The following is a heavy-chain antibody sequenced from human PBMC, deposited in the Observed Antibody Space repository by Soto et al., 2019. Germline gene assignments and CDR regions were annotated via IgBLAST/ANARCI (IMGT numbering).Heavy chain of an antibody. Sequence: SETLSLTCTVSGGSISSCDYYWSWIRQPPGKGLEWIGYIYYSGSTYYNPSLKSRVTISVDTSKNQFSLKLSSVTAADTAVYYCAREGGIVGATTVDYWGQGTLVTVSS. D-gene: IGHD1-26*01. CDR1: GGSISSCDYY. J-gene: IGHJ4*02. CDR3: AREGGIVGATTVDY. CDR2: IYYSGST. V-gene: IGHV4-30-4*01.